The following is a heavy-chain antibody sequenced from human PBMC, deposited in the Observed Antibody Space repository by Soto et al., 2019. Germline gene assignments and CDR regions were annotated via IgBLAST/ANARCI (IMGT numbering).Heavy chain of an antibody. Sequence: QVQLVESGGGVVQPGRSLRLSCAASGFTFSSYGMHWVRQAPGKGLEWVAVIWYDGSNKYYADSVKGRFTISRDNSKKSLNQQMNSRRDEDTAVYYCARVRGLLLELLSDWGQGTLVTVSS. J-gene: IGHJ4*02. CDR2: IWYDGSNK. CDR3: ARVRGLLLELLSD. D-gene: IGHD1-26*01. V-gene: IGHV3-33*01. CDR1: GFTFSSYG.